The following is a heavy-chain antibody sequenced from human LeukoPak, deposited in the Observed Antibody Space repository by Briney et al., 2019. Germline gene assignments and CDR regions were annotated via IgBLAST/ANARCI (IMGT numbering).Heavy chain of an antibody. Sequence: GGSLRLSCAASGFIFSTYGMHWVRQAPGKGLEWVAFIRYDGGNKYYVDSVKGRFTISRDNSKNTLYLQMNSLRAEDTAVYYCAKNLIAVAGPQGTTADYWGQGTLVTVSS. CDR3: AKNLIAVAGPQGTTADY. D-gene: IGHD6-19*01. CDR1: GFIFSTYG. CDR2: IRYDGGNK. J-gene: IGHJ4*02. V-gene: IGHV3-30*02.